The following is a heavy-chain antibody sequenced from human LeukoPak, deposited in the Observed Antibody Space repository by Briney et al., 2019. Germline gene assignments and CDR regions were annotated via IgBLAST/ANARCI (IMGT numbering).Heavy chain of an antibody. Sequence: AGSLRLSCAASGFTVSTYAMSWVRQAPGKGLEWLSAITGSGGSTYYADSVKGRFTISRDNSKNTLYLQMNSLRAEDTAVYYCAKDQGDYSSGWSIFDYWGQGSLVTVSS. V-gene: IGHV3-23*01. CDR1: GFTVSTYA. CDR3: AKDQGDYSSGWSIFDY. D-gene: IGHD6-19*01. CDR2: ITGSGGST. J-gene: IGHJ4*02.